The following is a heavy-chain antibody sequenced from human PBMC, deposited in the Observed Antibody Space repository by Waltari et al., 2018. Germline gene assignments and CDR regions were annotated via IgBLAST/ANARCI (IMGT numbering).Heavy chain of an antibody. J-gene: IGHJ4*02. D-gene: IGHD6-19*01. V-gene: IGHV4-59*12. CDR3: ASSGHNGGWSGFDF. CDR1: GASFSRNW. Sequence: QVQLQESGPGLVKSSETLSLTCAVSGASFSRNWWTWIRQSPGKGLEWIGEINGDSGNTNYSPSLKSRVTMTRDASKNLVSLKLSCMTAADTAVYYCASSGHNGGWSGFDFWGQGVLVTVSS. CDR2: INGDSGNT.